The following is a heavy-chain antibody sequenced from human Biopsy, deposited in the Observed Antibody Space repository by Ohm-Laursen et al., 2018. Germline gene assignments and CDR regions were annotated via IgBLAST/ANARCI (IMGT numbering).Heavy chain of an antibody. CDR3: ARDVEGFYSYAMDV. CDR2: ITSGGSTT. Sequence: SLRLSCAASVFTFSDYYMTWIRPAPGKGLEWVSYITSGGSTTDYADSVKGRFTISRDNAKSSLFLQMNSLRAEDTAVYYCARDVEGFYSYAMDVWGQGTTVTVSS. V-gene: IGHV3-11*01. D-gene: IGHD5-24*01. J-gene: IGHJ6*02. CDR1: VFTFSDYY.